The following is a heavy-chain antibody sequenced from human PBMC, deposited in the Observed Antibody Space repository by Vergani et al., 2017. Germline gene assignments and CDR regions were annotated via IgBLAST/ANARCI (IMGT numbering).Heavy chain of an antibody. D-gene: IGHD4-23*01. CDR2: ISASGNA. CDR3: ARSSRGYYIGGNVHPHRTAFDL. Sequence: QVQLQASGPGRVKPSQTLSLTCTMSGGSISAGYYFWSWIRQPAGKGLEWLGHISASGNASHSPSLKTRVSMSVATSKNQFSLTVTSVTAAATAIYFCARSSRGYYIGGNVHPHRTAFDLWGHGTVVTVSS. V-gene: IGHV4-61*02. CDR1: GGSISAGYYF. J-gene: IGHJ3*01.